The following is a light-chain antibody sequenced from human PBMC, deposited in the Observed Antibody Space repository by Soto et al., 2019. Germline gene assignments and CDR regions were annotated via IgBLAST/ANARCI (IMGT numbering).Light chain of an antibody. J-gene: IGLJ3*02. CDR2: GNT. V-gene: IGLV1-40*01. CDR1: SSNIGAGYD. Sequence: QSVLTQPPSVSGAPGQRVTISCTGSSSNIGAGYDVHWYQQLPGTAPKLLIYGNTHRPSGVPDRFSGSKSGTSPTLAITGLQAEDEGDYYCQSYDSRLSGWVFGGGTKLTVL. CDR3: QSYDSRLSGWV.